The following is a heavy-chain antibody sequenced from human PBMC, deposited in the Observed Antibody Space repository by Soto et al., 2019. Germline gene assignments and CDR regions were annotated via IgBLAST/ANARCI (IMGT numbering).Heavy chain of an antibody. J-gene: IGHJ4*02. V-gene: IGHV3-48*03. D-gene: IGHD5-12*01. CDR2: VSSTGSAI. Sequence: PGGSLRLSCAASGFTFIIYEMNWVRQAPGKGLEWISSVSSTGSAIHYADSVKGRYTIFRDNAKKSLYLQMNNLRVEDTAVYYCASALEDGYNYFEYWGQGALVTVSS. CDR1: GFTFIIYE. CDR3: ASALEDGYNYFEY.